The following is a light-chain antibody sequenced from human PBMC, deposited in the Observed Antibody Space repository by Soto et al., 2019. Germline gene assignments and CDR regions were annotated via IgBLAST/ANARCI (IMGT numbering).Light chain of an antibody. J-gene: IGKJ4*01. Sequence: EIVLTQSPGTLSLSSGERATLSCRASQSVNSNYLTWYQQKPGLTPRLLIYGASSRATGIPDRFSGSGSGTDFTLTISRLEPEDFAVYYCQPYNNWPLTFGGGTKVDI. CDR2: GAS. CDR3: QPYNNWPLT. V-gene: IGKV3-20*01. CDR1: QSVNSNY.